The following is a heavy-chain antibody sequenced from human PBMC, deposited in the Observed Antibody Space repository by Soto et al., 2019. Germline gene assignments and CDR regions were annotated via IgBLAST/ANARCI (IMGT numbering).Heavy chain of an antibody. V-gene: IGHV1-18*01. J-gene: IGHJ4*02. D-gene: IGHD3-3*01. CDR1: GYTFTSYG. Sequence: RASVKVSCKASGYTFTSYGISWVRQAPGRGLEWMGWISTYNGDTNYAQRLQGRVTMTTDTSTSTAYMELRSLRSDDTAVYYCARVGVDFWSAYYGYYFDYWGQGTLVTVSS. CDR2: ISTYNGDT. CDR3: ARVGVDFWSAYYGYYFDY.